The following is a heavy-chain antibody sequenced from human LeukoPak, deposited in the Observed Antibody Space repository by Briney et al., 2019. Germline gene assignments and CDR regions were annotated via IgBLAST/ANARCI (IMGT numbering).Heavy chain of an antibody. CDR2: IYYSGST. CDR1: GYSISSGYY. V-gene: IGHV4-38-2*02. D-gene: IGHD2-2*01. J-gene: IGHJ4*02. CDR3: ARRGGTYAPDFDY. Sequence: SETLSLTCTVSGYSISSGYYWGWIRQPPGKGLEWIGSIYYSGSTYYNPSLKSRVTIFVDTSKNQFSLKLSSVTAADTAVYYCARRGGTYAPDFDYWGQGTLVTVSS.